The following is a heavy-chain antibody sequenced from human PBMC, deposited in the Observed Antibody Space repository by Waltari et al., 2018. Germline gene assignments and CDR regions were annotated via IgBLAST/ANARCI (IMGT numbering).Heavy chain of an antibody. CDR2: VCPGDSDT. D-gene: IGHD6-6*01. V-gene: IGHV5-51*03. Sequence: AEVKKPGGSLKISCKGSGYSFTSYSISWVRQMTGKGLEWMGIVCPGDSDTRYSPSFQGQVTISADKSISPAYLSWSSLKASGTALYYCASLTYSSSQFDSWGQGTLVTVSS. J-gene: IGHJ4*02. CDR1: GYSFTSYS. CDR3: ASLTYSSSQFDS.